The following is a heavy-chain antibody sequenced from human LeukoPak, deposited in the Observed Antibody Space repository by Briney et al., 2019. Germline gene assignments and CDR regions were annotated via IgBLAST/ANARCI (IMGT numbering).Heavy chain of an antibody. CDR2: ISYDGSNK. Sequence: GGSLRLSCAASGFTFTNYAMSWVRQAPGKGLEWVAVISYDGSNKYYADSVKGRFTISRDNSKNTLYLQMNSLRAEDTAVYYCAKDARVPATLASIMDVWGQGTTVTVSS. V-gene: IGHV3-30*18. CDR1: GFTFTNYA. CDR3: AKDARVPATLASIMDV. J-gene: IGHJ6*02. D-gene: IGHD2-15*01.